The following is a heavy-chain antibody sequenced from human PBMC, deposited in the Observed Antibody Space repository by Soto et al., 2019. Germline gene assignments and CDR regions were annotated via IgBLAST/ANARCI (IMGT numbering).Heavy chain of an antibody. Sequence: GASVKVSCKASGYTFTSYYMHWVRQAPGQGLEWMGIINPSGGSTSYAQKFQGRVTMTRDTSTSTVYMELSSLRSEDTAVYYCARNGRIENEYYYDSSGSTLGYWGQGTLVTVSS. CDR1: GYTFTSYY. CDR2: INPSGGST. V-gene: IGHV1-46*03. CDR3: ARNGRIENEYYYDSSGSTLGY. J-gene: IGHJ4*02. D-gene: IGHD3-22*01.